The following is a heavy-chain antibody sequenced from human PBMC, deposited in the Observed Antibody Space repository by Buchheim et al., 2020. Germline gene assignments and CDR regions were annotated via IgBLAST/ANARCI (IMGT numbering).Heavy chain of an antibody. CDR2: ISGSSTYT. D-gene: IGHD4-11*01. V-gene: IGHV3-11*06. CDR3: ARGLYSNWFLNDY. J-gene: IGHJ4*02. Sequence: QVQLVESGGGLVKPGGSLRVFCAASVFTFSDYYMTWIRQAPGKGLEWVSCISGSSTYTHYADSVKGLFTISRDNVKNSLSLQMNSLRAEDTAVYYCARGLYSNWFLNDYWGQGTL. CDR1: VFTFSDYY.